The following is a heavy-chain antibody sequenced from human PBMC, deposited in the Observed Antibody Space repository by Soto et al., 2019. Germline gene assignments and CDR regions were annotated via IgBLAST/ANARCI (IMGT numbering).Heavy chain of an antibody. CDR1: GFTFSSYG. J-gene: IGHJ4*02. CDR3: AKPGGGSGINYFDY. CDR2: ISYDGSNK. V-gene: IGHV3-30*18. Sequence: QVQLVESGGGVVQPGRSLRLSCAASGFTFSSYGMHWVRQAPGKGLEWVAVISYDGSNKYYADSVKGRFTISRDNSKNTLYLQMNSLRAEDTAVYYCAKPGGGSGINYFDYWGQGTLVTVSS. D-gene: IGHD3-10*01.